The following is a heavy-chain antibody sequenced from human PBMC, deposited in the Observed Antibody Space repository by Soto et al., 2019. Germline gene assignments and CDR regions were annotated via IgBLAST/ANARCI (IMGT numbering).Heavy chain of an antibody. D-gene: IGHD5-12*01. CDR2: ISGSGSTI. V-gene: IGHV3-23*01. CDR1: GFTFSSYA. J-gene: IGHJ4*02. Sequence: EVQLLESGGGLVQPGGSLRLSCAASGFTFSSYAMSWVRQAPGKGLEWVSAISGSGSTIYYADSVKGRFTISRDNAKNSLYLQMNSLRAEDTAVYYCARVGDYSGYDFYFDYWGQGTLVTVSS. CDR3: ARVGDYSGYDFYFDY.